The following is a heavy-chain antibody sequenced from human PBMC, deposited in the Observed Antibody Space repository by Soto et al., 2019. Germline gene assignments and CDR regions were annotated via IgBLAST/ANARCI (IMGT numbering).Heavy chain of an antibody. Sequence: QSGGSLRLSCAASGFTFKSYAVSWVRQAPGKGLEWVSVITGSGDSTYYADSVKGRFTISRDNSKNTLYLQMHSLRADDTAVYYCAKYDSSGYYYTYYFFGMDVWGQGTPVTVSS. CDR1: GFTFKSYA. CDR3: AKYDSSGYYYTYYFFGMDV. J-gene: IGHJ6*02. CDR2: ITGSGDST. V-gene: IGHV3-23*01. D-gene: IGHD3-22*01.